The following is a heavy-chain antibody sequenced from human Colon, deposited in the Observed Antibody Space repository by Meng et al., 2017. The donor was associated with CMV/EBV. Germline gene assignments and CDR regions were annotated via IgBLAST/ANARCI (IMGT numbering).Heavy chain of an antibody. Sequence: VQLVQPGADVKMPGPSVRVSCKASGDIFSKLYIHWVRQAPGQGLEWMGRINTNSGETDYAQKFQGRVTMTRDTSIRTAYMELSRLTSADSAVYYCARVYGDYLFDYWGQGTLVTVSS. V-gene: IGHV1-2*06. CDR2: INTNSGET. J-gene: IGHJ4*02. CDR3: ARVYGDYLFDY. D-gene: IGHD4-17*01. CDR1: GDIFSKLY.